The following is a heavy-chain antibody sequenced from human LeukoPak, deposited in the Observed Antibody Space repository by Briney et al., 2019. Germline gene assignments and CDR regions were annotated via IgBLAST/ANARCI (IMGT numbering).Heavy chain of an antibody. CDR3: ARRYYDTSGYYYGNYFDY. CDR1: GFTFSNYW. V-gene: IGHV3-7*01. CDR2: IKQDGSEK. D-gene: IGHD3-22*01. J-gene: IGHJ4*02. Sequence: GGSLRLSCAASGFTFSNYWMSWVSQAPGKGLEWVANIKQDGSEKYYVDSVKGRFTMSRDNAKNSVYLQMNSLRAEDTAVYYCARRYYDTSGYYYGNYFDYWGQGTLVTVSS.